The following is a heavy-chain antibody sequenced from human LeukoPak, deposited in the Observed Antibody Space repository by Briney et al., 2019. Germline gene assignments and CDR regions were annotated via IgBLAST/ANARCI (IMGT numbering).Heavy chain of an antibody. V-gene: IGHV4-31*02. CDR2: IYYSGST. CDR3: ARESSHYYDSSGYFYP. J-gene: IGHJ5*02. Sequence: SWIRQHPGKGLEWIGYIYYSGSTYYNPSLKSRVTISVDTSKNQFSLKLSSVTAADTAVYYCARESSHYYDSSGYFYPWGQGTLVTVSS. D-gene: IGHD3-22*01.